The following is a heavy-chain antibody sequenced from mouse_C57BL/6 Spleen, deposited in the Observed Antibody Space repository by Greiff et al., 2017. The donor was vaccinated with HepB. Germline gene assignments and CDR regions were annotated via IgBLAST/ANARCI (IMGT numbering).Heavy chain of an antibody. Sequence: EVKLQESGPGLVKPSQSLSLTCSVTGYSITSGYYWNWIRQFPGNKLEWMGYISYDGSNNYNPSLKNRISITRDTSKNQFFLKLNSVTTEDTATYYCARGEGHFDYWGQGTTLTVSS. J-gene: IGHJ2*01. CDR1: GYSITSGYY. V-gene: IGHV3-6*01. D-gene: IGHD3-3*01. CDR2: ISYDGSN. CDR3: ARGEGHFDY.